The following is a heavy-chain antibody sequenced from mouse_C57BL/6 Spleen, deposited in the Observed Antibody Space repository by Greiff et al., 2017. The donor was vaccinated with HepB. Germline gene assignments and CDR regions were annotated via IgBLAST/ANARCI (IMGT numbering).Heavy chain of an antibody. CDR3: ARRDDYGGGFDY. Sequence: VQLQQSGAELVKPGASVKISCKASGYAFSSYWMNWVKQRPGKGLEWIGQIYLGEGDTTYNGKFKGRAQLTAAKPSSTAYMQLSSLTSGDSAVYFCARRDDYGGGFDYWGQGTTLTVSS. D-gene: IGHD2-4*01. CDR2: IYLGEGDT. J-gene: IGHJ2*01. CDR1: GYAFSSYW. V-gene: IGHV1-80*01.